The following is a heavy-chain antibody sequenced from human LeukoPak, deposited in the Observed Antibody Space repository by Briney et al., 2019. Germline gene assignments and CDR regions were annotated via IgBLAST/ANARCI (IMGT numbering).Heavy chain of an antibody. V-gene: IGHV4-59*08. D-gene: IGHD5-18*01. J-gene: IGHJ4*02. CDR3: ARVGYSYGHAFDY. Sequence: SETLSLTCTVSGGSISIYYWSWIRQPPGKGLEWIGYIYYSGSTNYNPSLKSRVTISVDTSKNQFSLKLSSVTAADTAVYYCARVGYSYGHAFDYWGQGTLVTVSS. CDR2: IYYSGST. CDR1: GGSISIYY.